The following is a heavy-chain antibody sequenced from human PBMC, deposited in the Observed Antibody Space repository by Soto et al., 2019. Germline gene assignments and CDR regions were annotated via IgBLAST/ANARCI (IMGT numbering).Heavy chain of an antibody. V-gene: IGHV1-2*02. Sequence: XSVKVSCKASGDTFTGYYMHWVRQAPGQGLEWMGWINPNSGGTNYAQKFQGRVTMTRDTSISTAYMELSRLRSDDTAVYYCARDGEPAPIDSVYVRGPGTTVTVSS. CDR3: ARDGEPAPIDSVYV. D-gene: IGHD2-2*01. CDR2: INPNSGGT. CDR1: GDTFTGYY. J-gene: IGHJ6*02.